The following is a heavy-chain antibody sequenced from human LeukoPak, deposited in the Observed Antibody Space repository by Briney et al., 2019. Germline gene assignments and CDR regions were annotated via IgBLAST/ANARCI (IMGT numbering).Heavy chain of an antibody. CDR1: GLTSSNAW. D-gene: IGHD6-13*01. J-gene: IGHJ3*01. V-gene: IGHV3-15*01. CDR3: TTSYSITDTFDV. CDR2: IKSKTDGGTT. Sequence: PGGSLRLSCAASGLTSSNAWMSWVRQAPGQGLEWVGRIKSKTDGGTTDYAAPVKGKFTISRDDSKNTVYLQMNRLQSEDTAVYYCTTSYSITDTFDVWGLGTMVTVSS.